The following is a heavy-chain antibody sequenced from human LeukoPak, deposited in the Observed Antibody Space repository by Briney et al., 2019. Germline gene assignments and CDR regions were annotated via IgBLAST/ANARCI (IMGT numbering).Heavy chain of an antibody. J-gene: IGHJ4*02. Sequence: SETLSLTCTVSGYSISSGYFWGWIRQPPVKGLEWIGSVYHSGTTYYNPSLKSRVTISVDTSKNQFSLKLSSVTAADTAVYYCARDRWYGYGLNYFDYWGQGTLVTVSS. CDR2: VYHSGTT. CDR1: GYSISSGYF. V-gene: IGHV4-38-2*02. D-gene: IGHD4-23*01. CDR3: ARDRWYGYGLNYFDY.